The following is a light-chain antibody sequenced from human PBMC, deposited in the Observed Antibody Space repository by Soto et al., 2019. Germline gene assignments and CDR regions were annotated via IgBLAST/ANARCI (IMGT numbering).Light chain of an antibody. Sequence: QPVLTQPPSASGTPGQRVTMSCSGSNSNIGSNAVDWFQQLPGTAPKLLIYNSDQRPSGVPDRFSGSKSGTSASLAISGLQSEDEADYYCAAWDDSLNGVLFGGGTKLTVL. V-gene: IGLV1-44*01. CDR1: NSNIGSNA. J-gene: IGLJ2*01. CDR2: NSD. CDR3: AAWDDSLNGVL.